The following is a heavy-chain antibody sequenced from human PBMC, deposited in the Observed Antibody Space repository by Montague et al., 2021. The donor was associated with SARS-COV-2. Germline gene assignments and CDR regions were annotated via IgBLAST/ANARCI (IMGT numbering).Heavy chain of an antibody. CDR3: ARARITMIVVVSAFDI. Sequence: TLSLTCTVSGGSISSGGYYWSWIRQHPGKGLEWIGYIYYSGSTYYXPSLKSRVTISVDTSKNQFSLKLSSVTAADTAVYYCARARITMIVVVSAFDIWGQGTMFTVSS. CDR1: GGSISSGGYY. J-gene: IGHJ3*02. V-gene: IGHV4-31*03. D-gene: IGHD3-22*01. CDR2: IYYSGST.